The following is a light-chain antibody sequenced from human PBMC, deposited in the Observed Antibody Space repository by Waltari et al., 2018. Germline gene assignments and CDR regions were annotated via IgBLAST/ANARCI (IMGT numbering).Light chain of an antibody. CDR3: QQFGRSPFT. CDR2: AES. CDR1: DSVSSSH. Sequence: EILLTQSPGTLSLSPGERATLSCRASDSVSSSHLAWYQQKPGQAPRLLMYAESSRATGIPDRVSGSGSGTDFTLTISRLEPEDSAVYYCQQFGRSPFTFGGGTKVEIK. J-gene: IGKJ4*01. V-gene: IGKV3-20*01.